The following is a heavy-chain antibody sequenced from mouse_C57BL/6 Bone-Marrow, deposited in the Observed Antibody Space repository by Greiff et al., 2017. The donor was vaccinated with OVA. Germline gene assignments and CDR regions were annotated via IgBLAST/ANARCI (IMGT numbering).Heavy chain of an antibody. J-gene: IGHJ3*01. Sequence: VQLQQSDAELVKPGASVQISCKVSGYTFTDHTIHWMKQRPEQGLEWIGSIYPRDGSTKYNEKFKGKAPLTADKSSSTAYMQLNSLTSEDSAVYFCARDYYGNFAWFAYWGQGTLVTVSA. CDR2: IYPRDGST. CDR1: GYTFTDHT. CDR3: ARDYYGNFAWFAY. V-gene: IGHV1-78*01. D-gene: IGHD2-1*01.